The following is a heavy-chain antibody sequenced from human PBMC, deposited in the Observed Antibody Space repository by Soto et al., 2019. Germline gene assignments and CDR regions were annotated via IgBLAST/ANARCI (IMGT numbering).Heavy chain of an antibody. Sequence: SVKVSCKAPGYTFTGSYMHWVRQAPGQGLEWMGWINPNSGGTNYAQKFQGWVTMTRDTSISTAYMELSRLRSDDTAVYYCARGLRCIAVAVPHDNLFDSWGQGTLVTVSS. D-gene: IGHD6-19*01. CDR1: GYTFTGSY. V-gene: IGHV1-2*04. CDR2: INPNSGGT. J-gene: IGHJ5*01. CDR3: ARGLRCIAVAVPHDNLFDS.